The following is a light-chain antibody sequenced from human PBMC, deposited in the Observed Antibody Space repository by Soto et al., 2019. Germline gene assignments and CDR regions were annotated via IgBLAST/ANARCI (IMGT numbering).Light chain of an antibody. V-gene: IGKV2-28*01. CDR3: MQPLQTPWT. Sequence: EIVMTQSPLSLPVTPGEPASISCRSSQSLLHSNGYSFLDWYLQKPGQSPQLLIYMGSNRASGVPDRFTGSGSGTDFTLRISRVEAEDVGVYYCMQPLQTPWTFGQGTKVEIK. CDR2: MGS. J-gene: IGKJ1*01. CDR1: QSLLHSNGYSF.